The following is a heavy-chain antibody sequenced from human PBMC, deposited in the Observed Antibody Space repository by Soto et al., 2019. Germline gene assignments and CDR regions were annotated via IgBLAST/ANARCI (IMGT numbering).Heavy chain of an antibody. V-gene: IGHV3-7*01. CDR3: ARSFS. CDR1: GFTFSNDW. J-gene: IGHJ5*02. Sequence: EVQLVESGGGLVQPGGSLRLSCAASGFTFSNDWMSWVRQAPGKGLEWVASIKQDGSVKYYVDSVKGRFTISRDNARNSLYLQMNGLRAEDTAAYYCARSFSWGQGTLVTVSS. CDR2: IKQDGSVK. D-gene: IGHD3-3*02.